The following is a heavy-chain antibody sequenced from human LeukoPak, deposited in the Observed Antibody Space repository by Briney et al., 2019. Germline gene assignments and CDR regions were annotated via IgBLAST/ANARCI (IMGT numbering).Heavy chain of an antibody. J-gene: IGHJ4*02. CDR2: ISGNSGST. Sequence: PGGSLRLSCAASGFIFSTYTMTWVRQAPGKGLEWVSAISGNSGSTYYADSVKGRFTIFRDNSRNTLYLQINSLRADDTAVYYCAKGQYYFDYWGQGTLVAVSS. CDR1: GFIFSTYT. D-gene: IGHD4-11*01. V-gene: IGHV3-23*01. CDR3: AKGQYYFDY.